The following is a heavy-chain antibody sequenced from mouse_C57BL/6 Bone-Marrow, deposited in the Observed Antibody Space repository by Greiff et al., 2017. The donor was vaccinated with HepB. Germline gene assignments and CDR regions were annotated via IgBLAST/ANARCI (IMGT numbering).Heavy chain of an antibody. CDR2: IYPRSGNT. J-gene: IGHJ3*01. Sequence: VQLQQSGAELARPGASVKLSCTASGYTFTSYGISWVKQRTGQGLEWIGEIYPRSGNTYYNEKFKGKATLTADKSSSTAYMELRSLTSEDSAVYFCALKEIYYDYGFAYWGQGTLVTVSA. CDR3: ALKEIYYDYGFAY. V-gene: IGHV1-81*01. CDR1: GYTFTSYG. D-gene: IGHD2-4*01.